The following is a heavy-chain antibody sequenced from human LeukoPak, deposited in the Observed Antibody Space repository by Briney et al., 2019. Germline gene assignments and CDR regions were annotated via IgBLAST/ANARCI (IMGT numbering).Heavy chain of an antibody. V-gene: IGHV3-15*01. Sequence: GGSLRLSCAASGFPFSDDWMSWVRQAPGKGLEWVGRIKKKGDGGTTDYAAPVKGRFTISRDDSKNMLYLEMSNLKIEDTAVYYCTTVTMVRDYDYWGQGTLVTVSS. CDR1: GFPFSDDW. CDR3: TTVTMVRDYDY. CDR2: IKKKGDGGTT. D-gene: IGHD3-10*01. J-gene: IGHJ4*02.